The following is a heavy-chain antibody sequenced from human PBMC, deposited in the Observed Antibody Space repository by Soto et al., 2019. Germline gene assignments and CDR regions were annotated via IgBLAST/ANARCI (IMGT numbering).Heavy chain of an antibody. Sequence: ASVKVSCKASGYTFTGYYMHWVRQAPGQGLEWMGWINPNSGGTNYAQKFQGRVTMTRDTSISTAYMELSRLRSDDTAVYYRARFSTMVRGLCMDVWGQGTTVTVSS. CDR2: INPNSGGT. V-gene: IGHV1-2*02. J-gene: IGHJ6*02. D-gene: IGHD3-10*01. CDR1: GYTFTGYY. CDR3: ARFSTMVRGLCMDV.